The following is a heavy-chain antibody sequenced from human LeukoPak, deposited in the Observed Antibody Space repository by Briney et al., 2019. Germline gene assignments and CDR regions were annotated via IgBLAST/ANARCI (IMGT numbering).Heavy chain of an antibody. V-gene: IGHV4-4*07. CDR2: IYTSGST. J-gene: IGHJ6*03. CDR3: ARLSRSGYYMDV. CDR1: GRSISSYY. D-gene: IGHD3-3*01. Sequence: SETLSLTCTVSGRSISSYYWSWIRQPAGKGLEWIGRIYTSGSTNYNPSLKSRVTISVDKSKNQFSLKLSSVTAADTAVYYCARLSRSGYYMDVWGKGATVTVSS.